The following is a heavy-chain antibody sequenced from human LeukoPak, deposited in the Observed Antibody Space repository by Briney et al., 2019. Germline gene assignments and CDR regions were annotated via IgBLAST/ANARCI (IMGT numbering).Heavy chain of an antibody. D-gene: IGHD3-22*01. J-gene: IGHJ4*02. CDR2: IYPGDSDT. Sequence: GESLEISWKGSGYRFTSYWIGWVRQMPGEGLEWVGSIYPGDSDTRYSPSFQGQVPISADKSISTAYLQWSSLKASDTAMYYCARHPITMIVPYYFDYWGQGTLVTVSS. CDR3: ARHPITMIVPYYFDY. CDR1: GYRFTSYW. V-gene: IGHV5-51*01.